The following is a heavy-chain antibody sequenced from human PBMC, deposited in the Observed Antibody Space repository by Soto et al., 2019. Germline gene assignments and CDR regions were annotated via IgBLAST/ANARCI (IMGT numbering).Heavy chain of an antibody. D-gene: IGHD3-9*01. CDR2: IFYSGST. V-gene: IGHV4-39*01. CDR3: ARRYDWLYFDY. CDR1: GDSISSSNYF. Sequence: PSETLSLTCTVSGDSISSSNYFWGWIRQPPGKGLEWIGTIFYSGSTYYNPSLKSRVTISVDTSKNQFSLRLISVTAADTALYYRARRYDWLYFDYWGQGSLVTVSS. J-gene: IGHJ4*02.